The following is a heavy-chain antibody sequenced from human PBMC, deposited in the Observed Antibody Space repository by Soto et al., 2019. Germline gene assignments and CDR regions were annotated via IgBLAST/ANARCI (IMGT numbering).Heavy chain of an antibody. CDR2: INPSGGST. CDR3: ARVEVADYYGSGSYQPYYFDY. D-gene: IGHD3-10*01. Sequence: GASVKVSCKASGYTFTSYYMHWVRQAPGQGLEWMGIINPSGGSTSYAQKFQGRVTMTRDTSTSTVYMELSSLRSEDTAVYYCARVEVADYYGSGSYQPYYFDYWGQGTLATVSS. CDR1: GYTFTSYY. J-gene: IGHJ4*02. V-gene: IGHV1-46*03.